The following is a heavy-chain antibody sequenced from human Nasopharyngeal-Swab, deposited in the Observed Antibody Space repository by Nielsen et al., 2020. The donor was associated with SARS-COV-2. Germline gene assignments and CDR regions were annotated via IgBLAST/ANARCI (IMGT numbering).Heavy chain of an antibody. V-gene: IGHV3-23*01. CDR2: ISGSGGST. J-gene: IGHJ4*02. CDR1: GFTFSSYA. D-gene: IGHD3-16*02. Sequence: GGSLRLSCAASGFTFSSYAMSWVRQAPGKGLEWVSAISGSGGSTYYADPVKGRFTISRDNSKNTLYLQMNSLKAEDTAVYCCAKDHFVIPQALLDYWGQGTLVTVSS. CDR3: AKDHFVIPQALLDY.